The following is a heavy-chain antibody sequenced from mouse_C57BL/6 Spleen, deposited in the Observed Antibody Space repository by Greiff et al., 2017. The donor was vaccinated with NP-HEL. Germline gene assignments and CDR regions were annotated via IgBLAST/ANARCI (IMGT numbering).Heavy chain of an antibody. CDR1: GYTFTSYW. CDR2: IDPSDSET. Sequence: QVQLQQPGAELVRPGSSVKLSCKASGYTFTSYWMHWVKQRPIQGLEWIGNIDPSDSETHYNQKFKDKATLTVDKSSSTAYMQLSSLTSEDSAVYYCARYYYGGGYFDVWGTGTTVTVSS. J-gene: IGHJ1*03. V-gene: IGHV1-52*01. CDR3: ARYYYGGGYFDV. D-gene: IGHD1-1*01.